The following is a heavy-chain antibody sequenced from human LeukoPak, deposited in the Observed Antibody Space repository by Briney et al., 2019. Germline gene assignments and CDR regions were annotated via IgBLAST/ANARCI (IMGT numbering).Heavy chain of an antibody. V-gene: IGHV3-33*01. J-gene: IGHJ4*02. Sequence: GGSLRLSCAGSGFTFGGYGMHWFRQTPGKGLEGVAVIAYDGSRAFYAASVKGRFTISRDNSNNTMSVQMDDLRAEDTAVYYCTRYNNDHFDYWGQGTLVTVSS. CDR3: TRYNNDHFDY. D-gene: IGHD1-14*01. CDR2: IAYDGSRA. CDR1: GFTFGGYG.